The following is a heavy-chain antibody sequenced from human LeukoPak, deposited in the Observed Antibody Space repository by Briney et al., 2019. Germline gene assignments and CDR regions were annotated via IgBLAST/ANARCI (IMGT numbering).Heavy chain of an antibody. V-gene: IGHV3-13*05. CDR2: IGTAGDP. Sequence: GGSLRLSCAASGFTFSSYDMHWVRQATGKGLEWVSAIGTAGDPYYPGSVKGRFTISRENAKNSLYLQMNSLSAGDTAVYYCARGSPYCSSTSCYALDYYYGMDVWGKGTTVTVSS. CDR1: GFTFSSYD. CDR3: ARGSPYCSSTSCYALDYYYGMDV. D-gene: IGHD2-2*01. J-gene: IGHJ6*04.